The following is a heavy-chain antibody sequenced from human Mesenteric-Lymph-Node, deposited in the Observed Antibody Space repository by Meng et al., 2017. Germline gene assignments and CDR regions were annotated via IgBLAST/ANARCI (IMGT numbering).Heavy chain of an antibody. Sequence: ASVKVSCKASGYTFTSYYMHWVRQAPGQGLEWMGIINPSGGSTSYAQKFQGRVTMTRDTSTSTVYMELSSLRSEDTAVYYCASIVGATWAPPNYDAFDIWGQGTRVTGSS. CDR3: ASIVGATWAPPNYDAFDI. V-gene: IGHV1-46*01. CDR2: INPSGGST. J-gene: IGHJ3*02. D-gene: IGHD1-26*01. CDR1: GYTFTSYY.